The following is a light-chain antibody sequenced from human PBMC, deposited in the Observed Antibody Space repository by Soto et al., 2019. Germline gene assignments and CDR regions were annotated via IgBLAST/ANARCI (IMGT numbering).Light chain of an antibody. J-gene: IGKJ3*01. Sequence: EIVLTQSPATLSLSPGESGTLSCRASQSVGSYLAWYQQRPGQTPRLLIYDASNRASDIPARFSGSGSGTDFTLNISSLEPEDFAVYYCQQRYNWPLTFGPGTKVDIK. CDR1: QSVGSY. V-gene: IGKV3-11*01. CDR2: DAS. CDR3: QQRYNWPLT.